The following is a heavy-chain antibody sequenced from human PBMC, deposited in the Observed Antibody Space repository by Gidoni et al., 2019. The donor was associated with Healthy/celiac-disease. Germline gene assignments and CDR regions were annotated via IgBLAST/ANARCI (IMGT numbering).Heavy chain of an antibody. Sequence: EVQLVESGGGLVKPGGSLRLSCAASGFPFSSYSMNWVRQAPGKGLEWVSSSSSSSSYIYYADSVKGRFTISRDNAKNSLYLQMNSRRAEDTAVYYCARGSGSGSYSNWFDPWGQGTLVTVSS. J-gene: IGHJ5*02. D-gene: IGHD3-10*01. CDR3: ARGSGSGSYSNWFDP. V-gene: IGHV3-21*01. CDR2: SSSSSSYI. CDR1: GFPFSSYS.